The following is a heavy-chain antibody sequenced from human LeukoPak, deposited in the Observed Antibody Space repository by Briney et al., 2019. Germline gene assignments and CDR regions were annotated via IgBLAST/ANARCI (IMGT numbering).Heavy chain of an antibody. J-gene: IGHJ4*02. CDR3: AREASYDILTGYYHHFDY. CDR2: IYYSGST. D-gene: IGHD3-9*01. V-gene: IGHV4-59*01. CDR1: GGSISSYY. Sequence: SETLSLTCAVSGGSISSYYWSWIRQPPGKGLEWIGYIYYSGSTNYNPSLKSRVTISVDTSKNQFSLKLSSVTAADTAVYYCAREASYDILTGYYHHFDYWGQGTLVTVSS.